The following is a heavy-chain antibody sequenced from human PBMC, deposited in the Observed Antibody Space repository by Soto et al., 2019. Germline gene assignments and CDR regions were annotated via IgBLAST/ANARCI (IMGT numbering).Heavy chain of an antibody. D-gene: IGHD6-19*01. J-gene: IGHJ4*02. V-gene: IGHV3-21*06. Sequence: GGSLRLSCVGSGFTFSGYSMAWVRQAPGRGLEWVASISSRSTDIDYADSVKGRFTISRDNAKNLVSLQMSSLRGEDTALYYCAKFTEPGYSSIWYYFEYWGQGTPVTVSS. CDR3: AKFTEPGYSSIWYYFEY. CDR1: GFTFSGYS. CDR2: ISSRSTDI.